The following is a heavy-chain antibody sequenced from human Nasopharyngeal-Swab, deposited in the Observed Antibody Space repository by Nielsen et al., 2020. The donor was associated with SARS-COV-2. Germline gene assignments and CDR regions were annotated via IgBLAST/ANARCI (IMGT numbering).Heavy chain of an antibody. CDR2: ISYDGSKK. J-gene: IGHJ4*02. V-gene: IGHV3-33*05. Sequence: GASLQISCAASGFIFTTYGMHWVRQAPGKGLEWVALISYDGSKKYYADSVKGRFTISRDKSKNTLYLQMNNLRAEDTAVYYCTRDRVFYYDSSGRKEFEYWGQGTRVTVSS. CDR1: GFIFTTYG. D-gene: IGHD3-22*01. CDR3: TRDRVFYYDSSGRKEFEY.